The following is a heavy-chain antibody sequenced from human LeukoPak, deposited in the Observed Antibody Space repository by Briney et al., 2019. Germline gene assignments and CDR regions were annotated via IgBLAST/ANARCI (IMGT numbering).Heavy chain of an antibody. CDR3: ARGTYYYDSSGYSYYFDY. D-gene: IGHD3-22*01. CDR2: ISYVGSNK. J-gene: IGHJ4*02. Sequence: TGGSLRLSCAASGFTFTSHAMHWVRQAPGKGLEGGAVISYVGSNKYYADSVKGRFTISRDNSKNTLYLQMNSLRAEDTAVYYCARGTYYYDSSGYSYYFDYWGRGTLVTVSS. CDR1: GFTFTSHA. V-gene: IGHV3-30*04.